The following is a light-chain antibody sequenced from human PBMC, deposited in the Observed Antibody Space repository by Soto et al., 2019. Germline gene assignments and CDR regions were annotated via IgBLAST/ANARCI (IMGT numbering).Light chain of an antibody. V-gene: IGKV2-28*01. CDR3: MQSLQTPWT. Sequence: DIVMTQSPLSLPVTPGEPASISCRSSQSLLFSNGYNYLDWYLQKPGQSPQLLIYLGSDRASWVPDRFSGSGSGTDFTLKISRVEAEDVGVYYCMQSLQTPWTFGQGTKVEIK. J-gene: IGKJ1*01. CDR2: LGS. CDR1: QSLLFSNGYNY.